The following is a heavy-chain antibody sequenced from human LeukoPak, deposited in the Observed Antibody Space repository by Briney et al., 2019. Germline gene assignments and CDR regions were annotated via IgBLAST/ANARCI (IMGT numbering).Heavy chain of an antibody. Sequence: ASVKVSCKASGYTFTGYYTHWVRQAPGQGLEWMGWINPNSGGTNYTQKFRGRVTMTRDTSISTAYMELSRLRSDDTAVYYCARLDKYGDYGLGDFDYWGQGTLVTVSS. CDR1: GYTFTGYY. V-gene: IGHV1-2*02. CDR2: INPNSGGT. J-gene: IGHJ4*02. D-gene: IGHD4-17*01. CDR3: ARLDKYGDYGLGDFDY.